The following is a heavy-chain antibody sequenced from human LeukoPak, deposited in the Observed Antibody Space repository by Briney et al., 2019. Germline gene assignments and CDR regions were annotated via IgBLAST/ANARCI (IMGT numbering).Heavy chain of an antibody. V-gene: IGHV4-59*12. D-gene: IGHD6-13*01. CDR1: GGSISSYY. J-gene: IGHJ3*02. CDR3: ARLGSSTWYKGAFDI. Sequence: SETLSLTCTVSGGSISSYYWSWIRQPPGKGLEWIGQIFHSVNTKYNPSLKSRVTISVDTSKNQFSRNRTSVTAADTAVYYCARLGSSTWYKGAFDIWGQGTMVTVAS. CDR2: IFHSVNT.